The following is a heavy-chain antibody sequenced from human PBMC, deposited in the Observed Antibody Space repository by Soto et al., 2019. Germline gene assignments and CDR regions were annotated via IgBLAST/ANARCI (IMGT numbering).Heavy chain of an antibody. CDR2: IFSNDEK. Sequence: QVTLKESGPVLVKPSETLTLTCSVSGFSLSDTTMGVSWIRQPPRKALEWLAHIFSNDEKSYSTSLKARLTNTKDTSRSQVVLTMTNMDPVDTATYYCARIHSVTWGSYLYGMDVWGQGTTVTVSS. CDR3: ARIHSVTWGSYLYGMDV. CDR1: GFSLSDTTMG. V-gene: IGHV2-26*01. D-gene: IGHD3-16*01. J-gene: IGHJ6*02.